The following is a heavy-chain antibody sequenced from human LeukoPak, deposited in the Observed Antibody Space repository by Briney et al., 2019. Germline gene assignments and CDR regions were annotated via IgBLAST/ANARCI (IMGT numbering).Heavy chain of an antibody. CDR3: ARGYSDGSGSYFMAYYYYYMDV. CDR2: MNPNSGST. CDR1: GYTFTSYD. J-gene: IGHJ6*03. V-gene: IGHV1-8*01. D-gene: IGHD3-10*01. Sequence: GASVKVSFKSSGYTFTSYDINWVRQATGQGLEWMGWMNPNSGSTGYAQKFQGRVTMTRNTSISKAYMELSSLRSEDTAVYYCARGYSDGSGSYFMAYYYYYMDVWGKGTTVTVSS.